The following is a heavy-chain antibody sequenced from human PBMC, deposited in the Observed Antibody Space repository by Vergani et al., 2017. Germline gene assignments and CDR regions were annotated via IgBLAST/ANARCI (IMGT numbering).Heavy chain of an antibody. J-gene: IGHJ6*02. CDR2: ISGSGGST. D-gene: IGHD5-12*01. V-gene: IGHV3-23*01. CDR1: GFTFNHYA. CDR3: AKANPRNSGYDYLYYYHAMDV. Sequence: EVQLLESGGDLVQPGGSLRLSCAASGFTFNHYAMNWVRQAPGKGLEWVSVISGSGGSTYYAGSVKGRFTSSRDSSKNTLYLQMNSLSAGDTAVYYCAKANPRNSGYDYLYYYHAMDVWGQGTTVTVSS.